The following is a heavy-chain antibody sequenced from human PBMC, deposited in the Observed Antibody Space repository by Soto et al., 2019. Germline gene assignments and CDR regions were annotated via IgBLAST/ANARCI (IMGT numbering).Heavy chain of an antibody. CDR3: AKDQATFDY. CDR1: GFTFTSHA. CDR2: ISGSGSNT. D-gene: IGHD1-26*01. J-gene: IGHJ4*02. V-gene: IGHV3-23*01. Sequence: GGSLRLSGAASGFTFTSHAMSWVRLTPGKGLGWVSAISGSGSNTFYADSVRGRFTISRDNSKNPVFLQMTNLRAQESTVSFFAKDQATFDYWGQGTLVT.